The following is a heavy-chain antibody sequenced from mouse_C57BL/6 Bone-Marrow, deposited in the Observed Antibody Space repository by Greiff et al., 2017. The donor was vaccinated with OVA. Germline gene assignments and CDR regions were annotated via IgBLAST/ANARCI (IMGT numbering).Heavy chain of an antibody. D-gene: IGHD1-1*01. CDR2: LYIGNGYT. CDR1: GYTFTSYG. V-gene: IGHV1-58*01. J-gene: IGHJ2*01. Sequence: VQLKESGAELVRPGSSVKMSCTTSGYTFTSYGLNWVKQRPGQGLEWIGYLYIGNGYTEYNEKFKGKATLTSDTSSSTAYMQLSSLTSEDSAIYLCARSGYYGSGDFDYWGQGTTLTVSS. CDR3: ARSGYYGSGDFDY.